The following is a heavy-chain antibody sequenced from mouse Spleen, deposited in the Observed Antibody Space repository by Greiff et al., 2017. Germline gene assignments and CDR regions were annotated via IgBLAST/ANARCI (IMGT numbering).Heavy chain of an antibody. D-gene: IGHD4-1*01. Sequence: EVQVVESGGGLVKPGGSLKLSCAASGFTFSDYGMHWVRQAPEKGLEWVAYISSGSSTIYYADTVKGRFTISRDNAKNTLFLQMTSLRSEDTAMYYCARGWDLYYYAMDYWGQGTSVTVSS. CDR3: ARGWDLYYYAMDY. CDR1: GFTFSDYG. V-gene: IGHV5-17*01. CDR2: ISSGSSTI. J-gene: IGHJ4*01.